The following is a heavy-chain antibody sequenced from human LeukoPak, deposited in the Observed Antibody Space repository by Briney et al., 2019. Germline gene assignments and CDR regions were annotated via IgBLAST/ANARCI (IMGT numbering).Heavy chain of an antibody. CDR2: IIPILGIA. Sequence: SVKVSCKASGGTFSSYAISWVRQAPGQGLEWMGRIIPILGIANYAQKFQGRVTITADKSTSTAYMELSSLRSEDTAVYYCARDSDYDILTGYTTTPFDYWGQGTLVTVSS. J-gene: IGHJ4*02. CDR1: GGTFSSYA. CDR3: ARDSDYDILTGYTTTPFDY. V-gene: IGHV1-69*04. D-gene: IGHD3-9*01.